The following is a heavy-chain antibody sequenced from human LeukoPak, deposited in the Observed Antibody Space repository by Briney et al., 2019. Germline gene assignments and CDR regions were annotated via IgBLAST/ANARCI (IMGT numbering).Heavy chain of an antibody. CDR2: IPDDGSET. J-gene: IGHJ1*01. D-gene: IGHD2-15*01. CDR3: ARGWAAIPD. V-gene: IGHV3-7*01. Sequence: GGSLRLSCAASGFNFSIHWMTWVRQAPGKGLEWVANIPDDGSETNYVDSVKGRFIISRDNAKNSLSLQMSSLREEDTALYYCARGWAAIPDWGQGTLVTVSS. CDR1: GFNFSIHW.